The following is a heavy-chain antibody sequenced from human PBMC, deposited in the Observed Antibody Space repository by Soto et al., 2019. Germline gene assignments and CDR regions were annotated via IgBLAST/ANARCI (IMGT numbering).Heavy chain of an antibody. D-gene: IGHD6-19*01. CDR2: LLHGGTT. CDR1: GDSISSPKW. Sequence: QVQLQESGPGLVKPSGTLSLTCAVSGDSISSPKWWTWLRQPPGKGLEWIGDLLHGGTTNYNPSLKSRVTLSVDTSQNQFSLNLTSVADADTAIYYCAYSTGWYRHDVWGQGTSVTVSS. J-gene: IGHJ3*01. V-gene: IGHV4-4*02. CDR3: AYSTGWYRHDV.